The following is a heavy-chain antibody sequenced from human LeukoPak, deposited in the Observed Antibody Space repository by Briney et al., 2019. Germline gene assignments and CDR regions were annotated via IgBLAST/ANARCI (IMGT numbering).Heavy chain of an antibody. V-gene: IGHV4-34*01. D-gene: IGHD4/OR15-4a*01. CDR2: INHSGST. J-gene: IGHJ3*02. Sequence: PSETLSLTCAVYGGSFSGYYWSWIRQPPGKGLEWIGEINHSGSTNYNPSLKSRVTISVDTSSNQFSLRLSSVTAADTAVYYCVRERTMVGGADIWGQGTKVTVSS. CDR1: GGSFSGYY. CDR3: VRERTMVGGADI.